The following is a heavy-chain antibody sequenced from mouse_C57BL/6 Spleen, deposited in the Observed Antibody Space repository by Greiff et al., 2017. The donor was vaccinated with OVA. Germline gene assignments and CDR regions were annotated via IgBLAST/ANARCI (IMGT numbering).Heavy chain of an antibody. CDR3: ARDGGYAMDY. V-gene: IGHV5-17*01. CDR1: GFTFSDYG. J-gene: IGHJ4*01. Sequence: EVMLVESGGGLVKPGGSLKLSCAASGFTFSDYGMHWVRQAPEKGLEWVAYISSGSSTIYYADTVKRRFTISRDNAKNTLFLQMTSLRSEDTAMYYCARDGGYAMDYWGQGTSVTVSS. CDR2: ISSGSSTI. D-gene: IGHD1-1*02.